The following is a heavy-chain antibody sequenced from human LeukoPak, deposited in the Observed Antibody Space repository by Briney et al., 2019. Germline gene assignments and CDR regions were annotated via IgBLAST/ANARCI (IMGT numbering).Heavy chain of an antibody. Sequence: PGGPLRLSCAASGFVFRNYWMSWVRQAPGKGLEWVANINEEATETFYVESLRGRFTISRDNARNSLYLQLNNLGAEDTAVYYCSRSGVVHGIDFWGQGTLVAVSS. V-gene: IGHV3-7*01. CDR2: INEEATET. CDR3: SRSGVVHGIDF. CDR1: GFVFRNYW. D-gene: IGHD2-8*01. J-gene: IGHJ4*02.